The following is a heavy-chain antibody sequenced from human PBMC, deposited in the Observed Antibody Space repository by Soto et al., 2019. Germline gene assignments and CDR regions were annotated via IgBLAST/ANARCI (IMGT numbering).Heavy chain of an antibody. CDR3: AMSRGAGFYGMDV. D-gene: IGHD3-10*01. CDR2: INPNSGGT. Sequence: ASVKVSCKASGYSFTGYSMHWVRQAPGQGLEWMGWINPNSGGTNYAQKFQGWVTMTRDTSISTAYMELSRLRSDDTAVYYCAMSRGAGFYGMDVWGQGTTVTVSS. J-gene: IGHJ6*02. CDR1: GYSFTGYS. V-gene: IGHV1-2*04.